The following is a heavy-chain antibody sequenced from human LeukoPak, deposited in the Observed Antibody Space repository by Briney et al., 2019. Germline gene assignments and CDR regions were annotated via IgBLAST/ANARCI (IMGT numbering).Heavy chain of an antibody. J-gene: IGHJ4*02. CDR2: ISNSGESP. Sequence: GSLRLSCAASGFTFSRYAMSWVRQAPGKGLEWVWGISNSGESPYYANSVEGRFTISRDNSKNTLYLEINSLRAEDTAVYYCAKKTRDGYNPFDYLGQGTLVTVSS. CDR1: GFTFSRYA. D-gene: IGHD5-24*01. CDR3: AKKTRDGYNPFDY. V-gene: IGHV3-23*01.